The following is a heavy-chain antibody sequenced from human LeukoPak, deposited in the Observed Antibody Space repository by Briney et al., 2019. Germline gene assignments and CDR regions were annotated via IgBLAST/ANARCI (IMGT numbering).Heavy chain of an antibody. Sequence: GGSLRLSCAASEFIFSNYWMHWVRQAPGEGLVWVSRIDNDGRDTIYADSVKGRFTISRDNGKYPLYLQLNSLRAEDTAVYYCARGGYHHGFDIWGQGTLVTVSS. V-gene: IGHV3-74*01. CDR1: EFIFSNYW. J-gene: IGHJ3*02. D-gene: IGHD1-14*01. CDR3: ARGGYHHGFDI. CDR2: IDNDGRDT.